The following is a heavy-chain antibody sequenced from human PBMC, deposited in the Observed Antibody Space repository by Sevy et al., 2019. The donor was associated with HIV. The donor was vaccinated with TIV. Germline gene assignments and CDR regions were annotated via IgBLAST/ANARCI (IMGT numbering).Heavy chain of an antibody. Sequence: GGSLRLSCAASGFTFSSYWMSWVRQAPGKGLEWVANIKQDGSEKYYVDSVKGRFTISRDNAKNSLYLQMNSLRAEDTAVYYCARAPCRWTIPSRNGDRYGFDYWGQGTLVTVSS. V-gene: IGHV3-7*01. J-gene: IGHJ4*02. CDR1: GFTFSSYW. CDR3: ARAPCRWTIPSRNGDRYGFDY. CDR2: IKQDGSEK. D-gene: IGHD2-21*02.